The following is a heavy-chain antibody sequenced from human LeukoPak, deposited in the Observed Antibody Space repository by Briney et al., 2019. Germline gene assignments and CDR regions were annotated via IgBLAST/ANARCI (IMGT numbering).Heavy chain of an antibody. V-gene: IGHV3-43*02. J-gene: IGHJ4*02. Sequence: GGSLRLSCAASGFTFHDYAMHWVRQAPGKGLAWVSLITGDGSNTYSAPPVKSRFTISRDNSKNSLYLQMNSLRPEDSGLYYFAKGGSGPNVPRVFDYWGQGILVTASS. D-gene: IGHD2-2*01. CDR2: ITGDGSNT. CDR1: GFTFHDYA. CDR3: AKGGSGPNVPRVFDY.